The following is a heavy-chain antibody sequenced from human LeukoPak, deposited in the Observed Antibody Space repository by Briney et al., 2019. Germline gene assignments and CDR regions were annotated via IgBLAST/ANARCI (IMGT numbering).Heavy chain of an antibody. J-gene: IGHJ4*02. CDR2: ISGSGGST. CDR3: AKGGEAGQWLPPLPFDF. CDR1: GFTFGSYA. V-gene: IGHV3-23*01. D-gene: IGHD6-19*01. Sequence: GGSLRLSCAASGFTFGSYAMSWVRQAPGKGLEWVSGISGSGGSTYYADSVKGRFTISRDKSKNTLYLQMNSLRAEDTAVYYCAKGGEAGQWLPPLPFDFWGQGTLVTVSS.